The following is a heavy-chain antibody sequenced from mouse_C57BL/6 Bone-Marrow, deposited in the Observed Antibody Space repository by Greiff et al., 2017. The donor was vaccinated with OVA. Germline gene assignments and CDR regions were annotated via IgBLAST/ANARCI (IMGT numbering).Heavy chain of an antibody. D-gene: IGHD1-1*01. J-gene: IGHJ2*01. CDR1: GYTFTDYY. Sequence: VQLQQSGPVLVKPGASVKMSCKASGYTFTDYYMNWVKQSHGKSLEWIGAINPYNGGTSYNQKFKGKATLTVDKSSSTAYMELNSLTSEDSAVYCGATGYYGRSYDWGRGTTLTVTS. V-gene: IGHV1-19*01. CDR3: ATGYYGRSYD. CDR2: INPYNGGT.